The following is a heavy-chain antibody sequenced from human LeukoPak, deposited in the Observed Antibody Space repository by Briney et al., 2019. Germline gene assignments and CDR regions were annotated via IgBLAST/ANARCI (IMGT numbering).Heavy chain of an antibody. Sequence: SETLSLTCTVSGGSISSSSYYWGGIRQPPGKGLEWIGSIYYSGRTYYNPSLKSRVTISVDTSKNQFSLKLSSVTAADTAVYYCATYGDYLFDYWGQGTLVTVSS. J-gene: IGHJ4*02. CDR1: GGSISSSSYY. V-gene: IGHV4-39*01. D-gene: IGHD4-17*01. CDR3: ATYGDYLFDY. CDR2: IYYSGRT.